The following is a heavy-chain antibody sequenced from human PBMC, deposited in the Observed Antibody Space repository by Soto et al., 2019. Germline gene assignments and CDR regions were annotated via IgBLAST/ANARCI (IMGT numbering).Heavy chain of an antibody. V-gene: IGHV3-48*01. Sequence: GESLKISCAASGFTFSNYSMNWVRQAPGKALEWVSYISGDGSITYYTDSVKGRFTISRDNAKNSLYLQMNSLRAEDTAIYYCARRFGSWGQGALVTVSS. J-gene: IGHJ4*02. CDR2: ISGDGSIT. CDR3: ARRFGS. CDR1: GFTFSNYS.